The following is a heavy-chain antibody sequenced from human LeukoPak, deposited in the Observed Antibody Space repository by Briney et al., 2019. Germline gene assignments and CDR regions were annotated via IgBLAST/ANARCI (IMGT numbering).Heavy chain of an antibody. J-gene: IGHJ5*01. CDR2: IDPSDSYT. CDR1: GYSFTSYW. Sequence: PGESLKISCKGSGYSFTSYWISWVRQMPGKGLEWMGRIDPSDSYTNYSPSFQGQVTISVDKSTSTAYLQWSSLKASDTAMYYCARPSASGSKSDRGWFDSWGQGTLVTVSS. CDR3: ARPSASGSKSDRGWFDS. D-gene: IGHD3-10*01. V-gene: IGHV5-10-1*04.